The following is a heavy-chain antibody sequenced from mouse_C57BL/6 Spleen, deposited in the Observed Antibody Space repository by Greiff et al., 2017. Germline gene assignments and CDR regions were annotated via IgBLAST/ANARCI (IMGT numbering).Heavy chain of an antibody. Sequence: EVQLVESGEGLVKPGGSLKLSCAASGFTFSSYAMSWVRQTPEKRLEWVAYISSGGDYIYYADTVKGRFTISRDNARNTLYLQMSSLKSEDTAMYYCTRDTPYYYGSSYDAMDYWGQGTSVTVSS. CDR3: TRDTPYYYGSSYDAMDY. CDR1: GFTFSSYA. J-gene: IGHJ4*01. V-gene: IGHV5-9-1*02. CDR2: ISSGGDYI. D-gene: IGHD1-1*01.